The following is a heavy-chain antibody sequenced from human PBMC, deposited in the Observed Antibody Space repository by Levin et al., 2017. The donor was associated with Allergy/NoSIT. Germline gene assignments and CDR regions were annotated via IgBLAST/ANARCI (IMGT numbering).Heavy chain of an antibody. CDR3: AKEPKGKVLKDGFDS. CDR2: ISGSGGST. J-gene: IGHJ3*02. D-gene: IGHD5-24*01. V-gene: IGHV3-23*01. Sequence: GGSLRLSCAASGFTFSSCAMNWVRQAPGRGLEWVSGISGSGGSTYYADSVKGRFTISRDSSNNTLYLQMNSLRVEDTAIYYCAKEPKGKVLKDGFDSWGQGTMVTVSS. CDR1: GFTFSSCA.